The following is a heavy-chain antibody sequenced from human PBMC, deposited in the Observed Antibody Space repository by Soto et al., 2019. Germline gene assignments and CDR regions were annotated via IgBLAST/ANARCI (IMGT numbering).Heavy chain of an antibody. CDR3: ARRSREYSSSSFDY. D-gene: IGHD6-6*01. J-gene: IGHJ4*02. CDR2: IYYSGST. V-gene: IGHV4-39*01. Sequence: SETLSLTCTVSGGSISSSSYYWGWIRQPPGKGLEWIGSIYYSGSTYYNPSLKSRVTISVDTSKNQFSLKLISVTAADTAVYYCARRSREYSSSSFDYWGQGTLVTVSS. CDR1: GGSISSSSYY.